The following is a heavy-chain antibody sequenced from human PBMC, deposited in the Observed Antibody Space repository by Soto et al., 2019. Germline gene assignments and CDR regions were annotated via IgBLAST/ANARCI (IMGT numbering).Heavy chain of an antibody. D-gene: IGHD3-10*01. CDR1: GFTFSSYG. CDR3: ARMYYYGSGSYYPLYS. V-gene: IGHV3-33*01. Sequence: PGGSLRLSCAASGFTFSSYGMHWVRQAPGKGLEWVAVIWYDGSNKYYADSVKGRFTISRDNSKNTLYLQMNSLRAEDTAVYYCARMYYYGSGSYYPLYSWGQGTLVTVSS. CDR2: IWYDGSNK. J-gene: IGHJ4*02.